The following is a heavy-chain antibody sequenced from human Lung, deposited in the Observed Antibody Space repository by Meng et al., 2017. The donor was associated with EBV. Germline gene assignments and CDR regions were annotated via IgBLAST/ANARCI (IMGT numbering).Heavy chain of an antibody. Sequence: QVGESGVGCGQHGWSQNLSCAASGFNFSGSAMHWFRQASGKGLEWVGRIRSKTFNYTTAYAASVQGRFTISREDSENMVYLQMKSLKIEDTALYYCTTRSFWGQGTLVTVSS. D-gene: IGHD2-15*01. CDR3: TTRSF. CDR1: GFNFSGSA. V-gene: IGHV3-73*02. CDR2: IRSKTFNYTT. J-gene: IGHJ4*02.